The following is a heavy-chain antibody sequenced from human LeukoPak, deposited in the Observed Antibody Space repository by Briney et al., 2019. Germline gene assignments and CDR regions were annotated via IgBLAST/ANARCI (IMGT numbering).Heavy chain of an antibody. V-gene: IGHV1-46*01. CDR1: GYAFTSYY. CDR3: ARDARVVVVVAVPSGTRDYGMDV. Sequence: ASVKVSCKASGYAFTSYYMHWVRPAPGQGLEWTGIIYPSGGSTSYAQKFQGRVTMTRDTSTSTVYMELSSLRSEDTAVYYCARDARVVVVVAVPSGTRDYGMDVWGQGTTVTVSS. J-gene: IGHJ6*02. CDR2: IYPSGGST. D-gene: IGHD2-15*01.